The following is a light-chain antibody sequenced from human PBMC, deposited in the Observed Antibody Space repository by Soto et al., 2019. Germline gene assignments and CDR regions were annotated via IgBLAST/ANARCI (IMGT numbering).Light chain of an antibody. CDR3: QQYGSSLFT. J-gene: IGKJ3*01. CDR2: GAS. CDR1: QRVSCSS. Sequence: EIVLTQSPGILSFDPGDRATLSCRASQRVSCSSLASDQQKPGQAARLLIYGASGRSTGIPYRFIGSGSGTDFTLTFSRLEPEDFAVYYCQQYGSSLFTFGHGTTVDI. V-gene: IGKV3-20*01.